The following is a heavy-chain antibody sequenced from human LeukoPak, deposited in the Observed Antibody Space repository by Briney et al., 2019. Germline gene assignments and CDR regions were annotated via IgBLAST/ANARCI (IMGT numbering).Heavy chain of an antibody. CDR3: YTVSAVARGY. J-gene: IGHJ4*02. D-gene: IGHD6-13*01. Sequence: PGGSLRLSCAASGFTFSDSVMHWVRQASGKGLEWLGRIRSKANNYATAYAASLKGRFTVSRDDSNNTAFLQMYRLRTEDTAIYYCYTVSAVARGYWGQGAQVTVSS. CDR2: IRSKANNYAT. V-gene: IGHV3-73*01. CDR1: GFTFSDSV.